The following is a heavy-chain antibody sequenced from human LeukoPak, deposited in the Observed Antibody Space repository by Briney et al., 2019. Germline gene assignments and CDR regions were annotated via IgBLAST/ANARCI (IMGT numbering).Heavy chain of an antibody. CDR3: ARSPVYSSSWYSFDP. Sequence: SETLSLTCTVSGGSISSHYWSWIWQPPGKGLEWIGYIYYSGSTNYNPSLKSRVTISVDTSKNQFSLKLSSVTAADTAVYYCARSPVYSSSWYSFDPWGQGTQVTVSS. J-gene: IGHJ5*02. D-gene: IGHD6-13*01. CDR2: IYYSGST. CDR1: GGSISSHY. V-gene: IGHV4-59*11.